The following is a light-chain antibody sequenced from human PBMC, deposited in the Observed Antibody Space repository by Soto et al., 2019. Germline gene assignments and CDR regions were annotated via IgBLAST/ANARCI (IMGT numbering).Light chain of an antibody. Sequence: DIQMTQSPSSLSASVGDRVTITCRASQTISNYLNWYQQKPGKAPKLLIYDASNLQSGVPSRFSGSGSGTYFTLTISSLQPEDFATYYCQQSYSTLETFGQGTKVDIK. V-gene: IGKV1-39*01. J-gene: IGKJ1*01. CDR3: QQSYSTLET. CDR1: QTISNY. CDR2: DAS.